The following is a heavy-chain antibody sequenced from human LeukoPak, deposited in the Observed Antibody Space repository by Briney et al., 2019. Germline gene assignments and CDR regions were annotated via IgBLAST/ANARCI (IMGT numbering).Heavy chain of an antibody. Sequence: SETLSLTCTVSGGSISSSSYYWGWIRQPPGKGLEWIGSIYYSGSTYYNPSLKSRVTISVDTSKNQFSLKLSSVTAADTAVYYCARDRDGYSLARYFDLWGRGTLVTVSS. J-gene: IGHJ2*01. D-gene: IGHD5-24*01. V-gene: IGHV4-39*07. CDR2: IYYSGST. CDR1: GGSISSSSYY. CDR3: ARDRDGYSLARYFDL.